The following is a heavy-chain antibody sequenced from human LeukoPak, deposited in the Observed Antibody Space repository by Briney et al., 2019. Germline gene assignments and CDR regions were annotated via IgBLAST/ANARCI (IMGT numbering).Heavy chain of an antibody. D-gene: IGHD2-15*01. CDR1: GYSINNYW. Sequence: GESLKISCKGSGYSINNYWIGWVRQMPGKGLEWMGIIYPADSDIRYSPSFQGQVTISADKSISTAYLQWSSLKASDTAMYYCARQEYCSGGSCYTWFDPWGQGTLATVSS. J-gene: IGHJ5*02. CDR2: IYPADSDI. CDR3: ARQEYCSGGSCYTWFDP. V-gene: IGHV5-51*01.